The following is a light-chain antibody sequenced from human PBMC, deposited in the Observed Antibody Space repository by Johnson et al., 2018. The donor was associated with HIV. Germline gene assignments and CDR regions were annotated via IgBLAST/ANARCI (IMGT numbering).Light chain of an antibody. CDR1: SSNIGNNY. V-gene: IGLV1-51*02. CDR2: END. CDR3: GTWHTSLSAGV. Sequence: QAVLTQPPSVSAAPGHKVTISCSGSSSNIGNNYVSWYQQLPGTAPKLLIYENDKRPSGIPYRFSGSKSGTSATLGITGLQTGDEADYYCGTWHTSLSAGVFGTGTRVTVL. J-gene: IGLJ1*01.